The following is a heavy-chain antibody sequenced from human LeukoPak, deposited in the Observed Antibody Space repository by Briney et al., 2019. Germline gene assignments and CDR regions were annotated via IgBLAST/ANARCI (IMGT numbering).Heavy chain of an antibody. V-gene: IGHV3-74*01. CDR1: GFTFSSYW. CDR2: INSDGSST. Sequence: PGGSLRLSCAASGFTFSSYWMHWVRQAPGKGLVWVSRINSDGSSTSYADSVKGRFTISRDNAKNTLYLQMNSLRAEDTAVYYCARQQIRYYGSGSYTPHNWFDPWGQGTLVTVSS. CDR3: ARQQIRYYGSGSYTPHNWFDP. D-gene: IGHD3-10*01. J-gene: IGHJ5*02.